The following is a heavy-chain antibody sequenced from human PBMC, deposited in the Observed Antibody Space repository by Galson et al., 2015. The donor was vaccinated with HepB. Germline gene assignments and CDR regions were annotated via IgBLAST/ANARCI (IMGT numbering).Heavy chain of an antibody. V-gene: IGHV1-2*02. CDR1: GYTFTGYY. CDR3: ARGGSYSDYYYYYMDV. J-gene: IGHJ6*03. Sequence: SVKVSCKASGYTFTGYYMHWVRQAPGQGLEWMGWINPNSGGTNYAQKFQGRVTMTRDTSISTAYMELSRLRSDDTAVYYCARGGSYSDYYYYYMDVWGKGTTVTVSS. CDR2: INPNSGGT. D-gene: IGHD1-26*01.